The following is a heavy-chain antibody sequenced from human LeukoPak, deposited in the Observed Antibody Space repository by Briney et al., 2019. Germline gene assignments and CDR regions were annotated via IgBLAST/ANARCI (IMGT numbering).Heavy chain of an antibody. D-gene: IGHD2-2*01. CDR2: ISSSGSTI. CDR1: GFTFSSYG. V-gene: IGHV3-48*04. CDR3: ARVGGYQFDY. Sequence: GGSLRLSCAASGFTFSSYGMSWVRQAPGKGLEWVSYISSSGSTIFYADSVKGRFTISRDNAKKSLYLHMKSLRAEDTAAYYCARVGGYQFDYWGQGILVTVSS. J-gene: IGHJ4*02.